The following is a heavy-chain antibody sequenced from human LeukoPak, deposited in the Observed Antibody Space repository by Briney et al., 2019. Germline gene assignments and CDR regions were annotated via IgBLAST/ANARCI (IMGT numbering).Heavy chain of an antibody. V-gene: IGHV3-20*01. CDR1: GFTFGDYG. CDR3: ARDRSYGSFDY. J-gene: IGHJ4*02. D-gene: IGHD5-18*01. CDR2: ITWNGGST. Sequence: GGSLRLSCATSGFTFGDYGMNWVRQAPGKGLEWVSGITWNGGSTGYADSVKGRFTISRDNAKNSLYLRMNSLRAEDTALYHCARDRSYGSFDYWGQGTLVTVSS.